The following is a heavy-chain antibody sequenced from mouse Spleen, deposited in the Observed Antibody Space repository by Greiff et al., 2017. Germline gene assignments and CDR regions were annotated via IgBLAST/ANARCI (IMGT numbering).Heavy chain of an antibody. V-gene: IGHV5-6-5*01. CDR3: ARRDSSYYSDY. Sequence: EVKVVESGGGLVKPGGSLKLSCAASGFTFSSYAMSWVRQTPEKRLEWVASISSGGSTYYPDSVKGRFTISRDNARNILYLQMSSLRSEDTAMYYCARRDSSYYSDYWGQGTTLTVSS. CDR2: ISSGGST. D-gene: IGHD2-12*01. CDR1: GFTFSSYA. J-gene: IGHJ2*01.